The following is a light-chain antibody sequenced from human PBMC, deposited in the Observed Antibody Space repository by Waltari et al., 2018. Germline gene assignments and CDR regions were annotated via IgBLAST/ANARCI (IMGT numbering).Light chain of an antibody. V-gene: IGLV2-11*01. J-gene: IGLJ3*02. CDR3: CSYAGSYTWV. Sequence: QSALTQPRSVSGSPGQSVTISCTGTSRDVGGYNYVPWYQQHPGKAPKLMIYDVSKRPSGVPDRVSGSKSGNTASLTISGLQAEDEADYYCCSYAGSYTWVFGGGTKLTVL. CDR1: SRDVGGYNY. CDR2: DVS.